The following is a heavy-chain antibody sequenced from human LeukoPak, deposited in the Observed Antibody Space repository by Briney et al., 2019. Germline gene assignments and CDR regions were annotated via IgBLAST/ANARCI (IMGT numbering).Heavy chain of an antibody. Sequence: GGSLRLSCAASGFTVSSNYMSWVRQAPGKGLEWVSAISGSGGSTYYADSVKGRFTISRDNSKNTLYLQMNSLRAEDTAVYYCARDTTGTPTVGDYWGQGTLVTVSS. CDR2: ISGSGGST. V-gene: IGHV3-23*01. CDR3: ARDTTGTPTVGDY. D-gene: IGHD1-1*01. CDR1: GFTVSSNY. J-gene: IGHJ4*02.